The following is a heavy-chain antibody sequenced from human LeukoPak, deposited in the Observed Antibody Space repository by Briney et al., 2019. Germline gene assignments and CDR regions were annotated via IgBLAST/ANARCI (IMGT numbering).Heavy chain of an antibody. J-gene: IGHJ4*02. CDR3: ARWGYGDYGLYYFDY. CDR1: GGSISSYY. Sequence: PSETLSLTCTVSGGSISSYYWSWIQQPPGKGLEWIGYIYYSGSTNYNPSLKSRVTISVDTSKNQFSLKLSPVTAADTAVYYCARWGYGDYGLYYFDYWGQGTLVTVSS. CDR2: IYYSGST. V-gene: IGHV4-59*01. D-gene: IGHD4-17*01.